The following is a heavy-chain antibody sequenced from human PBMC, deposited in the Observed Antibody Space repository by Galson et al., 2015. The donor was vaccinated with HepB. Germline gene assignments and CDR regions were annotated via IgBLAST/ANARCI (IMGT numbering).Heavy chain of an antibody. CDR2: INTNTGNP. V-gene: IGHV7-4-1*02. CDR3: ARAEGSGYYYVGY. Sequence: SVKVSCKGSGYTFNNYGINWVRQAPGQGLEWMGRINTNTGNPTYAQGFTGRFVFSSDTSVSTAYLQISSLKAEDTAFYFCARAEGSGYYYVGYWGQGTLVTVSS. J-gene: IGHJ4*02. CDR1: GYTFNNYG. D-gene: IGHD3-22*01.